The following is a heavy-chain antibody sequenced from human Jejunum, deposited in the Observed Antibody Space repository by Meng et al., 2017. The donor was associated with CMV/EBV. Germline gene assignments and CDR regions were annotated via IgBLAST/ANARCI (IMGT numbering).Heavy chain of an antibody. CDR1: GFPFSNYV. V-gene: IGHV3-23*01. D-gene: IGHD4-23*01. Sequence: SGFPFSNYVMSWVRQAPGKGLEWVSSISSSGGSTYYADSVKGRFTISRHSFKNTLYLQMNSLRAEDTAVYYCAKDGGTYSGGFDYWGQGTLVTVSS. CDR2: ISSSGGST. CDR3: AKDGGTYSGGFDY. J-gene: IGHJ4*02.